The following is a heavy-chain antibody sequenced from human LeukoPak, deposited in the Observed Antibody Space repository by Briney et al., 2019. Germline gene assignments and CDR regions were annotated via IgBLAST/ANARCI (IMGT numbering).Heavy chain of an antibody. Sequence: SETLSLTCAVYGGSFSGYYWSWIRQPPGKGLEWIGEINHSGSTNYNPSLKSRVTISVDTSKNQFSLKLSSVTAADTAVYYCARGGVELEKANWFDPWGQGTLVTVSS. CDR3: ARGGVELEKANWFDP. V-gene: IGHV4-34*01. CDR1: GGSFSGYY. D-gene: IGHD1-1*01. J-gene: IGHJ5*02. CDR2: INHSGST.